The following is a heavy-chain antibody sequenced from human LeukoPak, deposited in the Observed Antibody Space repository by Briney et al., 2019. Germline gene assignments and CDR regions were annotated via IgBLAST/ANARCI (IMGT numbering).Heavy chain of an antibody. CDR2: MNPNSGNT. V-gene: IGHV1-8*01. J-gene: IGHJ5*02. Sequence: ASVKVSCKASGCTFTSYDINWVRQATGHGLEWMGWMNPNSGNTGYAQKFQGRVTMTRNTSISTAYMELSSLRSEDTAVYYCARSMVRGAPNWFDPWGQGTLVTVSS. D-gene: IGHD3-10*01. CDR1: GCTFTSYD. CDR3: ARSMVRGAPNWFDP.